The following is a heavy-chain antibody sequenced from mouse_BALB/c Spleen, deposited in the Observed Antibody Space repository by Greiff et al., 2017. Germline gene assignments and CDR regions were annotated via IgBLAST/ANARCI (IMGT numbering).Heavy chain of an antibody. V-gene: IGHV14-3*02. CDR2: IDPANGNT. J-gene: IGHJ4*01. CDR1: GFNIKDTY. CDR3: ARRRRGYYAMDY. Sequence: EVQLQQSGAELVKPGASVKLSCTASGFNIKDTYMHWVKQRPEQGLEWTGRIDPANGNTKYDPKFQGKATITADTSSNTAYLQLSSLTSEDTAVYYCARRRRGYYAMDYWGQGTSVTVSA.